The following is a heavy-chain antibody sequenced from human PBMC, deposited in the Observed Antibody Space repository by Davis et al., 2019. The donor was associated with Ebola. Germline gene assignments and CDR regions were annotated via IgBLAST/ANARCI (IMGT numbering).Heavy chain of an antibody. CDR2: INWTSGSI. D-gene: IGHD3-22*01. Sequence: SLKISCAASGFTFDDYAMHWVRQAPGKGLEWVSGINWTSGSIGYADSVKGRFTISRDNAKNSLYLQMNSLRAEDTALYYCAKDIGYYYDSSGYFDYWGQGTLVTVSS. CDR3: AKDIGYYYDSSGYFDY. V-gene: IGHV3-9*01. J-gene: IGHJ4*02. CDR1: GFTFDDYA.